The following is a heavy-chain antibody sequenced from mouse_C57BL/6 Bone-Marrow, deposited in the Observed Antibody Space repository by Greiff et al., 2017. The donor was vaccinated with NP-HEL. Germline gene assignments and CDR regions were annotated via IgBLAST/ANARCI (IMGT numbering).Heavy chain of an antibody. CDR2: IDPSDSYT. D-gene: IGHD1-1*01. CDR3: ARSNYYYGSSYYFDY. V-gene: IGHV1-50*01. J-gene: IGHJ2*01. CDR1: GYTFTSYW. Sequence: QVQLQQPGAELVKPGASVKLSCKASGYTFTSYWMQWVKQRPGQGLEWIGEIDPSDSYTNYNQKFKGKATLTVDTSSSTAYMQLSSLTSEDSAVYYCARSNYYYGSSYYFDYGGRGTTLTVSS.